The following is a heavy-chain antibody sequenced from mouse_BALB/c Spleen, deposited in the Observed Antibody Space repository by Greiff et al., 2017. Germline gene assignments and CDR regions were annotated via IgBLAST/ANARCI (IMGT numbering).Heavy chain of an antibody. CDR3: ARYGNFYYFDY. CDR1: GYSITSDYA. V-gene: IGHV3-2*02. CDR2: ISYSGST. J-gene: IGHJ2*01. D-gene: IGHD2-1*01. Sequence: EVKLVESGPGLVKPSQSLSLTCTVTGYSITSDYAWNWIRQFPGNKLEWMGYISYSGSTSYNPSLKSRISITRDTSKNQFFLQLNSVTTEDTATYYCARYGNFYYFDYWGQGTTLTVSS.